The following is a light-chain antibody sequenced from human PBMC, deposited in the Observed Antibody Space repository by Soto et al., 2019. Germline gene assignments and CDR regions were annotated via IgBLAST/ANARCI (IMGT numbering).Light chain of an antibody. CDR1: SSDVGAYNY. CDR3: NSYTPTTVV. Sequence: QSVLTQPASVSGSPGQSITISCTGTSSDVGAYNYVSWYQQYPGKAPKLMIYEVTNRPSGVSNRFSGSKSGNKASLTISGLQPEDEADYYGNSYTPTTVVFAKGTKVTVL. CDR2: EVT. V-gene: IGLV2-14*01. J-gene: IGLJ1*01.